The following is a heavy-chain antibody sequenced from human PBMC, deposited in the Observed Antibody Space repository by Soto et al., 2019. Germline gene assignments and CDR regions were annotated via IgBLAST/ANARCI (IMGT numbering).Heavy chain of an antibody. CDR1: GGSISSGGYY. CDR2: IYYSGST. J-gene: IGHJ6*02. CDR3: ARKMGVGTLYYYGMDV. D-gene: IGHD1-1*01. V-gene: IGHV4-31*03. Sequence: QVQLQESGPGLVKPSQTLSLTCTVSGGSISSGGYYWSWIRQHPGKGLEWIGYIYYSGSTYYNPSLKSRVTISVDTSKNQFSLKLSSVTAADTAVYYCARKMGVGTLYYYGMDVWGQGTTVTVSS.